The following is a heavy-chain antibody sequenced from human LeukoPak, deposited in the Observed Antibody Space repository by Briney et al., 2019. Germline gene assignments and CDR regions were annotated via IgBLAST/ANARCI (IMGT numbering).Heavy chain of an antibody. D-gene: IGHD2-2*01. CDR2: ISYDGSNK. J-gene: IGHJ4*02. CDR1: GFTFSSYG. V-gene: IGHV3-30*18. CDR3: AKDPLTAAPIGEAARTSHFDY. Sequence: PGGSLRLSCAASGFTFSSYGMHWVRQAPGKGLEWVAVISYDGSNKYYADSVKGRSTISGGNSKNTLYLQMNSLRAEDTAVFYCAKDPLTAAPIGEAARTSHFDYWGQGTLVTVSS.